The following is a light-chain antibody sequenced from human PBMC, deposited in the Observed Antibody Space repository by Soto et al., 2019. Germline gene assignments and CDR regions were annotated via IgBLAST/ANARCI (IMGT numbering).Light chain of an antibody. Sequence: QSVLPQPASVSGSPGQSITISCTGTSSDVGGYNYVSWYQQHPGKAPKLMIYEVTNRPSGVSNRFSGSKSGNTASLTIPGLQAEDEADYYCSSYTSRSTLVFGTGTKVTVL. V-gene: IGLV2-14*01. CDR1: SSDVGGYNY. CDR3: SSYTSRSTLV. CDR2: EVT. J-gene: IGLJ1*01.